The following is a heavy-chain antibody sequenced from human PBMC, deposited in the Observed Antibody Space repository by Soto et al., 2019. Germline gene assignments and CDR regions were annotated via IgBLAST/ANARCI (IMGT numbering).Heavy chain of an antibody. V-gene: IGHV4-31*03. CDR1: GGSISSGGYY. Sequence: QVQLQESGPGLVKPSQTLSLTCTVSGGSISSGGYYWSWIRQHPGKGLEWIGYIYYSGSTYYNPSLKSRVTISVDTSKNQFSLKLSSVTAADTAVYYCARAAIGYCSSTSCYPAIGDWFDPWGQGTLVTVSS. J-gene: IGHJ5*02. CDR2: IYYSGST. CDR3: ARAAIGYCSSTSCYPAIGDWFDP. D-gene: IGHD2-2*01.